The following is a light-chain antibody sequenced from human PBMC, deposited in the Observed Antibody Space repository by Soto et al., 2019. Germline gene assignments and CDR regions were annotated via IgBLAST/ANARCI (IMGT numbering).Light chain of an antibody. CDR1: SSDVGGYNF. CDR3: NSYRSSNNLEGV. J-gene: IGLJ3*02. CDR2: DVS. V-gene: IGLV2-14*01. Sequence: QSALTQPPSASGSPGQSVTISCTGTSSDVGGYNFVSWYQQHPGKAPRLMIFDVSKRPSGVSSRFSGSKSGNTASLTISGLQAEDEATYYCNSYRSSNNLEGVFGGGTKLTVL.